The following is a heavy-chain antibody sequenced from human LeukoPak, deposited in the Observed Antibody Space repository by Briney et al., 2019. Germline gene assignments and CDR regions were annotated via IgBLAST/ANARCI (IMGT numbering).Heavy chain of an antibody. V-gene: IGHV4-59*01. J-gene: IGHJ4*02. CDR2: IYYSGSDYSGST. CDR1: GGSISSDY. CDR3: ARDVRVAGTQKYYFDY. D-gene: IGHD6-19*01. Sequence: KPSETLSLTCTVSGGSISSDYWSWIRQPPGKGLEWIGYIYYSGSDYSGSTNYNPSLKSRVTISVDTSKNQFSLRLSSVTAADTAVYYCARDVRVAGTQKYYFDYWGQGALVTVSS.